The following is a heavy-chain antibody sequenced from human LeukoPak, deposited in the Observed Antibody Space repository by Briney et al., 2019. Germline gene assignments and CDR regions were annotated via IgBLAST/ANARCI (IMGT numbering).Heavy chain of an antibody. CDR2: IYNGVPT. J-gene: IGHJ4*02. Sequence: PSETLSPICTTSGVPISRFYWSWVRQPPGKGLEWIGNIYNGVPTFFNPSLKSRVTLSVDTSKTQFSLQLASVTAADTAVYYCVQATGWPGFDYWGQGILVTVSS. CDR3: VQATGWPGFDY. D-gene: IGHD6-19*01. V-gene: IGHV4-4*09. CDR1: GVPISRFY.